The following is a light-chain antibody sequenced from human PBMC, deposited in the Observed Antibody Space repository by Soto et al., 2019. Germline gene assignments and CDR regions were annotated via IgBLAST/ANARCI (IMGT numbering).Light chain of an antibody. CDR2: EGD. J-gene: IGLJ1*01. Sequence: QSALTQPASVSGSPGQSVTISCTGTNSDIGSFHFVSWYQQHPGKAPKLMIFEGDRRPSGVSNRFSGSKSGNTASLTISGLQAEDEADYYCCSCAGTATPRFGSGTKVTVL. CDR3: CSCAGTATPR. CDR1: NSDIGSFHF. V-gene: IGLV2-23*01.